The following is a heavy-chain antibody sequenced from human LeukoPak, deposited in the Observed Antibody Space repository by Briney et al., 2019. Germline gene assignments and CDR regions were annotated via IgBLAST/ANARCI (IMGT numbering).Heavy chain of an antibody. CDR2: IKGDGITI. CDR3: ARGPQKNGHSSGYPGYFDY. J-gene: IGHJ4*02. D-gene: IGHD3-22*01. CDR1: GFTFSNYI. V-gene: IGHV3-74*01. Sequence: GGSLRLSCAASGFTFSNYIMHWARQAPGKGLVWVSRIKGDGITITYADSVKGRFTISRDNAKNTLYLQMNSLRAEDTAVYYCARGPQKNGHSSGYPGYFDYWGQGTLVTVSS.